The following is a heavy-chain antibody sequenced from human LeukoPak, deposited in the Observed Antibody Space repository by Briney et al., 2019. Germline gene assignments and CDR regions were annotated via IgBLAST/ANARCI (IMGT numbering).Heavy chain of an antibody. Sequence: GGSLRLSCAASGFTFSSYGMHWVRQAPGKGLEWVAFIRYDGSNKYYADSVKGRFTISRDNSKNTLYLQMNSLRAEDTAVYYCAGGLWFGEYTPDYWGQGTLVTVSS. J-gene: IGHJ4*02. D-gene: IGHD3-10*01. CDR2: IRYDGSNK. CDR1: GFTFSSYG. CDR3: AGGLWFGEYTPDY. V-gene: IGHV3-30*02.